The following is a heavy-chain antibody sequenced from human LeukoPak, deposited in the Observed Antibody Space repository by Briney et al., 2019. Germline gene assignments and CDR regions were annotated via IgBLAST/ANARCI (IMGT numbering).Heavy chain of an antibody. CDR1: GGSISSSSYY. V-gene: IGHV4-39*07. J-gene: IGHJ3*02. D-gene: IGHD1-26*01. CDR2: IYYSGST. Sequence: SETLSLTCTVSGGSISSSSYYWGWICQPPGKGLEWIGSIYYSGSTYYNPSLKSRVTISVDTSKNQFSLKLSSVTAADTAVYYCARDKREPRYAFDIWGQGTMVTVSS. CDR3: ARDKREPRYAFDI.